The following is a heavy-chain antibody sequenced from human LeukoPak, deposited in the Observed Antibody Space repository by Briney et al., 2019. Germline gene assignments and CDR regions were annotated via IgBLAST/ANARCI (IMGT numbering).Heavy chain of an antibody. J-gene: IGHJ6*02. CDR1: GFTFSDYY. CDR2: ISSSGSTI. D-gene: IGHD5-18*01. Sequence: GGSLRLSCAASGFTFSDYYMSWIRQAPGKGLEWVSYISSSGSTIYYADSVKGRFTISRDNAKNSLYLQMNSLRAEDTAVYYCARASRGYSCCNDGMDVWGQGTTVTVSS. CDR3: ARASRGYSCCNDGMDV. V-gene: IGHV3-11*01.